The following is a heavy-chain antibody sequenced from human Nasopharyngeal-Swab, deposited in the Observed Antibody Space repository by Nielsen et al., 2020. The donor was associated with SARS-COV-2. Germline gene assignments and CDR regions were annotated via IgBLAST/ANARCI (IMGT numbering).Heavy chain of an antibody. CDR3: AKADNYDFWSAYSDH. CDR1: GFTYSTYA. Sequence: GESLKISCVASGFTYSTYAMNWVRQAPGKGLEWVSGISGSGGNTYYADSVKGRFTISRDNSKNTLYLQMNSLRAEDTAVYYCAKADNYDFWSAYSDHWGQGTLVTVSS. V-gene: IGHV3-23*01. CDR2: ISGSGGNT. D-gene: IGHD3-3*01. J-gene: IGHJ5*02.